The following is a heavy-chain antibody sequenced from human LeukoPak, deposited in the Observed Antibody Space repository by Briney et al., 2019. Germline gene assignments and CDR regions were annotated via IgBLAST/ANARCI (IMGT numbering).Heavy chain of an antibody. V-gene: IGHV3-23*01. CDR1: GFTFSSYA. CDR3: AKGLSQIDSCWDY. Sequence: GGSLRLSCAASGFTFSSYAMSWVRQAPGKGLEWVSAISGSGGSTYYADSVKGRFTISRDNSKNTLYLQMNSLRAEDTAVYCCAKGLSQIDSCWDYWGQGTLVTVSS. CDR2: ISGSGGST. D-gene: IGHD2-2*01. J-gene: IGHJ1*01.